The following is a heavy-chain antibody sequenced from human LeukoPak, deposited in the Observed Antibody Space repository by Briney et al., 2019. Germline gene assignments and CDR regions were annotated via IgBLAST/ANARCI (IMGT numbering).Heavy chain of an antibody. J-gene: IGHJ3*02. Sequence: ASVKVSCKASGYTFTSYYMHWVRQAPGQGLEWMGIISPSGGSTSYAQKFQGRVTMTRDMSTSTVYMELSSLRSEDTAVYYCARDSIVGATTYAFDIWGQGTMVTVSS. CDR1: GYTFTSYY. CDR2: ISPSGGST. D-gene: IGHD1-26*01. CDR3: ARDSIVGATTYAFDI. V-gene: IGHV1-46*01.